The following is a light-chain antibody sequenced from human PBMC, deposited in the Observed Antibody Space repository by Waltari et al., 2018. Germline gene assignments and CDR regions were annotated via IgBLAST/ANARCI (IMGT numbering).Light chain of an antibody. CDR2: GAS. Sequence: EIVMTQSPATLSVSPGERATLSCRASPSIRSNLVWYQHNPGQAPRVRIHGASTMATGIPARFSGSGSGTEFTLAITSLQSEDFAVYYCLQYKNWPPLYTFGQGTKLEI. CDR1: PSIRSN. V-gene: IGKV3-15*01. CDR3: LQYKNWPPLYT. J-gene: IGKJ2*01.